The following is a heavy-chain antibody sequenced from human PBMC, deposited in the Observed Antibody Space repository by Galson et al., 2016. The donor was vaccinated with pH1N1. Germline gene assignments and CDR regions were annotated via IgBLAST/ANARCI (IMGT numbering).Heavy chain of an antibody. CDR2: INPRTGDT. CDR1: GYTFNSYY. CDR3: ARVPRTTVFDY. V-gene: IGHV1-2*02. D-gene: IGHD4-17*01. Sequence: SVKVSCKASGYTFNSYYVHWVRQAPGQGLEWMGWINPRTGDTSYVQEFQGRVTMTRDTSIGTVYMQLSSLRSDDTAVYYCARVPRTTVFDYWGQGTLVTVSS. J-gene: IGHJ4*02.